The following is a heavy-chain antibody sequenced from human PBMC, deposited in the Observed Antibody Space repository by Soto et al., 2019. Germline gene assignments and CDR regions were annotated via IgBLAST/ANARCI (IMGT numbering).Heavy chain of an antibody. D-gene: IGHD4-17*01. V-gene: IGHV4-4*02. J-gene: IGHJ4*02. CDR1: GGSFTSNNW. CDR2: IYRTGST. Sequence: SETLSLTCAVSGGSFTSNNWWTWVRQPPGQGLEWIGEIYRTGSTNYNPSLKSRVTISLDKSKKQFSLRLRSVTAADTAVYYCVRVGGYYGDYPNFDYWGQGTLVTVSS. CDR3: VRVGGYYGDYPNFDY.